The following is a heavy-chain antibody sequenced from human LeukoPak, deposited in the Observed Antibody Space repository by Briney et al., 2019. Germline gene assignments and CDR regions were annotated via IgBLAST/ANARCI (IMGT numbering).Heavy chain of an antibody. CDR1: GGSISSYY. CDR3: ARGSSRGWFDP. J-gene: IGHJ5*02. Sequence: SEILSLTCTVSGGSISSYYWSWIRQPPGKGLEWIGYIYYSGSTNYNPSLKSRVTISVDTSKNHFSLKLSSVTAADTAVYYCARGSSRGWFDPWGQGTLVTVSS. V-gene: IGHV4-59*01. CDR2: IYYSGST.